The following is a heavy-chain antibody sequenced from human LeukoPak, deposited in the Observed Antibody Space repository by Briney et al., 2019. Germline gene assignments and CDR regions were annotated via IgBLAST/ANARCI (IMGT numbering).Heavy chain of an antibody. D-gene: IGHD3-9*01. V-gene: IGHV5-51*01. J-gene: IGHJ6*03. CDR1: GYRFTSYW. Sequence: KPGESLKISCKGSGYRFTSYWIGWVRQMPGKGLEWMGIIYPGDSDTRYSPSFQGQVTISADKSISTAYLQWSSLKASDTAMYYCARHGSPARYFDWLSRPRYYYYYYMDVWGKGTTVTVSS. CDR2: IYPGDSDT. CDR3: ARHGSPARYFDWLSRPRYYYYYYMDV.